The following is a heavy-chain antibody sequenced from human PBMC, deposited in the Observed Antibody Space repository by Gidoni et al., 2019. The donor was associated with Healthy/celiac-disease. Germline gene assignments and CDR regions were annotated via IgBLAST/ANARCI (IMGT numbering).Heavy chain of an antibody. CDR3: AKGGADFWSGYLDY. D-gene: IGHD3-3*01. V-gene: IGHV3-30*18. CDR2: ISYDGSNK. Sequence: SCAASGFTFSRYGMPWVRQAPGKGLEWVAVISYDGSNKYYADSVMGRFTISRDNSKNTLYLQMNSLRAEDTAVYYCAKGGADFWSGYLDYWGQGTLVTVSS. CDR1: GFTFSRYG. J-gene: IGHJ4*02.